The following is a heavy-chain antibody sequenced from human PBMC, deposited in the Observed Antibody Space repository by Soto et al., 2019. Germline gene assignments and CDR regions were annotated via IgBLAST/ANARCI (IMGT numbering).Heavy chain of an antibody. J-gene: IGHJ4*02. V-gene: IGHV3-23*01. CDR1: GFTFSSYS. Sequence: LRLSCAASGFTFSSYSMSWVRQAPGKGLEWVSGFSTGGDGGTTYYADSVKGRFTISRDNSKNTLFLQMNSLRAEDTAIYYCAKKVNSGPGSQFFDYWGQGTLVTASS. D-gene: IGHD3-10*01. CDR2: FSTGGDGGTT. CDR3: AKKVNSGPGSQFFDY.